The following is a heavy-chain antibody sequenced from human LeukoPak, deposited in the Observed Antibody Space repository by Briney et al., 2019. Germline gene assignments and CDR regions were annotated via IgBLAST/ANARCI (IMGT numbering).Heavy chain of an antibody. Sequence: ASVKVSCKASGYTFSGYYMHLMRQAPGQGLEWMGVINPNSGGTRYAQKFQGTVTMTRDTSIGTVYMELSRLRSDDTAVYYCARGGGDGYKADYWGQGTLVTVSS. D-gene: IGHD5-24*01. CDR3: ARGGGDGYKADY. CDR2: INPNSGGT. CDR1: GYTFSGYY. J-gene: IGHJ4*02. V-gene: IGHV1-2*02.